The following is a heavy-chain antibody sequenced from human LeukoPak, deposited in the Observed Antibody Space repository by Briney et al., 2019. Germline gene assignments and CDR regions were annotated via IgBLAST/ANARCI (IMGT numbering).Heavy chain of an antibody. Sequence: KPSETLSLTCAVYGGSFSGYYWSWIRQPPGKGLEWIGEINHSGSTNYNPSLKSRVTISVDTSKNQFSLKLSSVTAADTAVYYCARGVGPAAIIPTYWGQGTLVTVSS. CDR2: INHSGST. D-gene: IGHD2-2*02. CDR1: GGSFSGYY. V-gene: IGHV4-34*01. CDR3: ARGVGPAAIIPTY. J-gene: IGHJ4*02.